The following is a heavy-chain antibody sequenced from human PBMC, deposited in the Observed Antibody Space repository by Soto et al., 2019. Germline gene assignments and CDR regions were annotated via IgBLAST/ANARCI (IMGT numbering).Heavy chain of an antibody. Sequence: PGGSLRLSCAASGFTVSSNYMSWFRQAPGKGLEWVSVIYSGGSTYYADSVKGRFTISRHNSKNTLYLQMNSLRAEDTAVYYCARVMVVAATPDMDVWGKGTTVTVSS. CDR1: GFTVSSNY. V-gene: IGHV3-53*04. CDR2: IYSGGST. CDR3: ARVMVVAATPDMDV. J-gene: IGHJ6*03. D-gene: IGHD2-15*01.